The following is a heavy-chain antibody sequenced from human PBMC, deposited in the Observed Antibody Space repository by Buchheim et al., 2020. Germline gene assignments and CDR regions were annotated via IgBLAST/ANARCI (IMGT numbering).Heavy chain of an antibody. Sequence: QVQLVESGGGVVQPGRSLRLSHAASGFTFSSYGMHWVRQAPGKGLEWVAVISYDGSNKYYADSVKGRFTISRDNSKNTLYLQMNSLRAEDTAVYYCAKIRGSGWDGYFDYWGQGTL. CDR3: AKIRGSGWDGYFDY. J-gene: IGHJ4*02. CDR2: ISYDGSNK. V-gene: IGHV3-30*18. CDR1: GFTFSSYG. D-gene: IGHD6-19*01.